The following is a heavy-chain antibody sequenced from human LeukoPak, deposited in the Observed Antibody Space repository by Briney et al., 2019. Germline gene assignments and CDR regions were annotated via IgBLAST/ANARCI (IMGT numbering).Heavy chain of an antibody. V-gene: IGHV4-59*02. CDR3: ARDRIAAAGTCYGMDV. J-gene: IGHJ6*02. D-gene: IGHD6-13*01. CDR2: IYYSGST. CDR1: EFTVSSNY. Sequence: GSLRLSCAASEFTVSSNYMSWIRQPPGKGLEWIGYIYYSGSTNYNPSLKSRVTISVDTSKNQFSLKLSSVTAADTAVYYCARDRIAAAGTCYGMDVWGQGTTVTVSS.